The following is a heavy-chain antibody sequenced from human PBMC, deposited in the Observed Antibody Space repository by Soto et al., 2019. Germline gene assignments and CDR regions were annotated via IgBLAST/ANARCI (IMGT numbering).Heavy chain of an antibody. V-gene: IGHV4-59*01. D-gene: IGHD2-15*01. J-gene: IGHJ4*02. CDR3: ARVLAIGAGGSEYYFDY. CDR2: IYYSGST. CDR1: GGSISSYY. Sequence: GVSSETLSLTCTVSGGSISSYYWSWIRQPPGKGLEWIGYIYYSGSTNYNPSLKSRVTISVDTPKNQFSLKLSSVTAADTAVYYCARVLAIGAGGSEYYFDYWGQGTLVTVSS.